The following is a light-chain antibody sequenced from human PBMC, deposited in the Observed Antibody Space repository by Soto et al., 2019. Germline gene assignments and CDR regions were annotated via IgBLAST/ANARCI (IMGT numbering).Light chain of an antibody. CDR3: CSYAESGTLV. Sequence: QSALTQPASVSASPGQSITISCTGTSSDVGSYNLVSWYQQHPGKAPKLMIYEGFNRPSGVSNRFSGSKSGNTASLTISGLQAEDEADYYCCSYAESGTLVFGGGTKLTVL. CDR2: EGF. J-gene: IGLJ3*02. V-gene: IGLV2-23*01. CDR1: SSDVGSYNL.